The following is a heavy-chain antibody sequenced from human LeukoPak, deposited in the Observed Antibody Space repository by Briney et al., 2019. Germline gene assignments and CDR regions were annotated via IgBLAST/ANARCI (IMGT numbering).Heavy chain of an antibody. CDR1: GFTFSTYW. D-gene: IGHD4/OR15-4a*01. J-gene: IGHJ4*02. CDR3: AKGTEPVMTIPDY. Sequence: GGSLRLSCSASGFTFSTYWMSWVRQAPGKGLEWVSSTSSSSAYTFYAESGKGRFTISRDNAKNSPFLQMNSLRAEDTAMYYCAKGTEPVMTIPDYWGQGILVTVSS. V-gene: IGHV3-21*04. CDR2: TSSSSAYT.